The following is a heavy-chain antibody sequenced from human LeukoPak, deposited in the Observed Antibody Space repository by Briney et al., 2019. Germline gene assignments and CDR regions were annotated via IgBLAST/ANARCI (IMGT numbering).Heavy chain of an antibody. D-gene: IGHD5-24*01. CDR1: GFTFSSYS. J-gene: IGHJ3*02. Sequence: GGSLRLSCAASGFTFSSYSMNWVRQAPGKGLEWVSYISSSSSYIYYADSVKGRFTISRDNAKNSLYLQMNSLRAEDTAVYYCARDSRDGYNAAAFDIWGQGTMVTVSS. CDR3: ARDSRDGYNAAAFDI. CDR2: ISSSSSYI. V-gene: IGHV3-21*01.